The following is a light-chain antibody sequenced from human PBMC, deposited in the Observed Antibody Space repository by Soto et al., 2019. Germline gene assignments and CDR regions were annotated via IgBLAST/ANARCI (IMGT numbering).Light chain of an antibody. CDR3: QQYHSYPLT. V-gene: IGKV1-8*01. J-gene: IGKJ3*01. Sequence: AIRMTQSPSSLSASTGDRVTITCRASQGISSYLAWYQQKPGKAPKLLIYAASTLQSGVPSRFSGSGSGTDFTLTISCLQSEDFATYYCQQYHSYPLTFGPGTKVDIK. CDR1: QGISSY. CDR2: AAS.